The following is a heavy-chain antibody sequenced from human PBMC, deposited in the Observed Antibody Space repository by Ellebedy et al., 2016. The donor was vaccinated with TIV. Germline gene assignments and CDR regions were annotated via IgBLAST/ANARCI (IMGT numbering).Heavy chain of an antibody. J-gene: IGHJ5*02. V-gene: IGHV3-7*01. CDR2: IYQDGSEK. D-gene: IGHD4-17*01. Sequence: GESLKISCEASGFSFRSYWMGWVRQAPGKGLEWVANIYQDGSEKYYVDSVKGRFTISRDNAKNSLYLQMNSLRVEDTAVYYCARRGSYGDYAVQINNWFDRWGQGTLVTVYS. CDR3: ARRGSYGDYAVQINNWFDR. CDR1: GFSFRSYW.